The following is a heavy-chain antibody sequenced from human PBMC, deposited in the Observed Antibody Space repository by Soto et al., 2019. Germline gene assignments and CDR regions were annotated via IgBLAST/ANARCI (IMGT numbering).Heavy chain of an antibody. Sequence: QVQLQQSGPGLVKPSQTLALTCAISGDIVSSNSAAWNWIRQSPSRGLEWLGRTYFRSKWFNDSSPPVKSLIIISPDTSNNKFSLQMDSVTPEDTAVYYCARDRGGLGYWGQGTLVTVSS. D-gene: IGHD3-16*01. CDR3: ARDRGGLGY. CDR2: TYFRSKWFN. CDR1: GDIVSSNSAA. V-gene: IGHV6-1*01. J-gene: IGHJ4*02.